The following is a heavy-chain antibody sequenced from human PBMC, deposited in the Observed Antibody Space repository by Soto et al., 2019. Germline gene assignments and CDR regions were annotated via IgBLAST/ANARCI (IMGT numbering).Heavy chain of an antibody. J-gene: IGHJ5*02. CDR1: GGSITSYN. CDR2: VYNSGST. V-gene: IGHV4-59*01. D-gene: IGHD1-20*01. Sequence: SETLSLTCTVSGGSITSYNWNWLRQPPGKALEWIGYVYNSGSTNYNPSLKSRVTISVDTSKNQFSLKVNSVTAADTAVYYCARRAVVAVTGSLDNWLDPWGQGILVTFSS. CDR3: ARRAVVAVTGSLDNWLDP.